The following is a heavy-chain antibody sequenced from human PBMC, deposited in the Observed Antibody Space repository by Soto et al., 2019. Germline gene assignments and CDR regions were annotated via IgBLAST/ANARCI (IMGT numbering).Heavy chain of an antibody. D-gene: IGHD1-26*01. V-gene: IGHV3-15*07. CDR3: VTVGGTPPPP. Sequence: EVQLVESGGGLVKPGGSLRLSCVASGFVFNGAWMNWVRQAPGTGLEWVGRIKSGSYAGTADYAAPVKGRFTIHRDDLKKQFYLQINNLKKRDTPGYFCVTVGGTPPPPGGQGTLVTVSS. CDR2: IKSGSYAGTA. CDR1: GFVFNGAW. J-gene: IGHJ5*02.